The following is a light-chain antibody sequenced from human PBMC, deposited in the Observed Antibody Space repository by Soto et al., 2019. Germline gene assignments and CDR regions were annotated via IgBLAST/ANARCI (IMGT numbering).Light chain of an antibody. J-gene: IGKJ1*01. CDR3: QQYNNWPT. V-gene: IGKV3-15*01. Sequence: EIVMTQSPATLSVSPGERATLSCRASQSVNSNLAWYQQKPGQAPRLLIYGASTRATGVPARCSGSGSGTDFILAVSRLQSEAFALYFWQQYNNWPTVGQGTKVQIK. CDR2: GAS. CDR1: QSVNSN.